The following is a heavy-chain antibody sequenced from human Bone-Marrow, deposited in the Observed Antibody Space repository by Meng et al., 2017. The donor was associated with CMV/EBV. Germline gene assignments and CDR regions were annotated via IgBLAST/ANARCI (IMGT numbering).Heavy chain of an antibody. CDR1: GFTFISYA. V-gene: IGHV3-30*14. CDR3: ARVQAMTTVTTGDY. CDR2: ISYDGSNK. Sequence: GESLKISCAASGFTFISYAIHWVRQAPGKGLEWVAVISYDGSNKYYAESVKGRFTISRDNSKNTLYFQMSSLRSDDTGVYYCARVQAMTTVTTGDYWGQGTLVTVSS. D-gene: IGHD4-11*01. J-gene: IGHJ4*02.